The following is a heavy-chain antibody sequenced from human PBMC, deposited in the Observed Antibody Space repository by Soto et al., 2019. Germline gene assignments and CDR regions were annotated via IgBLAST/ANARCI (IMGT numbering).Heavy chain of an antibody. Sequence: GSGPTLVNPTQTLTLTCTFSGFSLSTSGMCVSWVRQPPGKALEWLARVDWDDEKYYSASLQTRLTISKDTSKNQVVLTLTNVDPVDTATYYCARIVGTSGYFGAYYYSGMDVWGQGTTVTVS. CDR1: GFSLSTSGMC. CDR2: VDWDDEK. D-gene: IGHD3-22*01. J-gene: IGHJ6*02. V-gene: IGHV2-70*11. CDR3: ARIVGTSGYFGAYYYSGMDV.